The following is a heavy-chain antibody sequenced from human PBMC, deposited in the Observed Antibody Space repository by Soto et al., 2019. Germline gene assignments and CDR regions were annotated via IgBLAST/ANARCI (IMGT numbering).Heavy chain of an antibody. D-gene: IGHD1-26*01. Sequence: QAQVVQSGAEVKEPGASVKVSCKTSGYTLNNYYIHWARQAPGQGLQWMGMINVRGGNTFYAQEFQVTVAMTSETSASTVYMELNGLTSDDRPVYYCAASLVRDFATGDYWVQGSLVTVSS. CDR2: INVRGGNT. CDR3: AASLVRDFATGDY. J-gene: IGHJ4*02. CDR1: GYTLNNYY. V-gene: IGHV1-46*02.